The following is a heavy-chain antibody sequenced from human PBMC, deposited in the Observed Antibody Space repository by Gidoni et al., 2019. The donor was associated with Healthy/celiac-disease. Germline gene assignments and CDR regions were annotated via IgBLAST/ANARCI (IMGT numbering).Heavy chain of an antibody. D-gene: IGHD3-22*01. V-gene: IGHV1-69*01. J-gene: IGHJ4*02. CDR2: IIPRCGKA. CDR1: GGTFSSYA. Sequence: HVQLVQSGAEVHKPGSSVKVSCKASGGTFSSYAISWARQAPGQGLEWMGGIIPRCGKANYEQKYQGRVTITADESTSTADMELSSLRSEDTAVYYCAKEGGSGYYYTFDYWGQGTLVTVSS. CDR3: AKEGGSGYYYTFDY.